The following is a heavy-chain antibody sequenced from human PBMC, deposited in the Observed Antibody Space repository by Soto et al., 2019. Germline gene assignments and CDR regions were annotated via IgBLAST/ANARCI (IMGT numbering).Heavy chain of an antibody. Sequence: EVQLVESGGGLVKPGGSLRLSCVASGFTFRAYSMSWVRQAPGQGLEWVASITSSNTYIYYTRSLEGRFTISRDDAKNSLHLQMNTLRAEDTAVYYCVRDLLEGYGHARQPDYWGQGTLVTVSS. D-gene: IGHD2-15*01. CDR3: VRDLLEGYGHARQPDY. V-gene: IGHV3-21*06. CDR2: ITSSNTYI. CDR1: GFTFRAYS. J-gene: IGHJ4*02.